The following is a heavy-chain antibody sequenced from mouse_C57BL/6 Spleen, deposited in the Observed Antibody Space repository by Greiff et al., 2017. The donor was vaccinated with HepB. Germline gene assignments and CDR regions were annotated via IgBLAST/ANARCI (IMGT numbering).Heavy chain of an antibody. J-gene: IGHJ2*01. CDR3: VRHPDTTVTATGGNYFDY. CDR2: IRSKSNNYAT. CDR1: GFSFNTYA. V-gene: IGHV10-1*01. D-gene: IGHD1-1*01. Sequence: EVQLVESGGGLVQPKGSLKLSCAASGFSFNTYAMNWVRQAPGKGLEWVARIRSKSNNYATYYADSVKDRFTISRDDSESMLYLQMNNLKTEDTVMYYCVRHPDTTVTATGGNYFDYWGQGTTLTVSS.